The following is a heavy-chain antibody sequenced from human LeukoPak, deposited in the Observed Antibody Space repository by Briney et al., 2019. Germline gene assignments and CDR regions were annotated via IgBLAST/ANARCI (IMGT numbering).Heavy chain of an antibody. CDR3: ARGLDLYPGYSYGQNWFDP. J-gene: IGHJ5*02. Sequence: ASVKVSCKASGYTFTSYGSSWVRQAPGQGLEWMGWVSAYNGNTNYAQKLQGRVTMTTDTSTSTAYMELRSLRSDDTAVYYCARGLDLYPGYSYGQNWFDPWGQGTLVTVSS. V-gene: IGHV1-18*01. CDR2: VSAYNGNT. D-gene: IGHD5-18*01. CDR1: GYTFTSYG.